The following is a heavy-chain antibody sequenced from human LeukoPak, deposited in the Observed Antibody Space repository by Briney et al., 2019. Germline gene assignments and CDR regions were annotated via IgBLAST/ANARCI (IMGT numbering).Heavy chain of an antibody. Sequence: ASVKVSCKASGYTFTSYAMNWVRQAPGQGLEWMGWINTNTGNPTYAQGFIGRFVFSLDTSVSTAYLQISSLKAEDTAVYYCAREGCSGGSCSGDYWGQGTLVTVSS. CDR3: AREGCSGGSCSGDY. J-gene: IGHJ4*02. V-gene: IGHV7-4-1*02. CDR2: INTNTGNP. D-gene: IGHD2-15*01. CDR1: GYTFTSYA.